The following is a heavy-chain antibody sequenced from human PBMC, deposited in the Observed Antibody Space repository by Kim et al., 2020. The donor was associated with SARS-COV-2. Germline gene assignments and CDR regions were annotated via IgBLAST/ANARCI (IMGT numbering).Heavy chain of an antibody. Sequence: GGSLRLSCAASGFTFSSYAMSWVRQAPGKGLEWVSAISGSGGSTYYADSVKGRFTISRDNSKNTLYLQMNSLRAEDTAVYYCAKDWGVGYDYVWGSYRSDYWGQGTLVTVSS. CDR1: GFTFSSYA. V-gene: IGHV3-23*01. J-gene: IGHJ4*02. D-gene: IGHD3-16*02. CDR3: AKDWGVGYDYVWGSYRSDY. CDR2: ISGSGGST.